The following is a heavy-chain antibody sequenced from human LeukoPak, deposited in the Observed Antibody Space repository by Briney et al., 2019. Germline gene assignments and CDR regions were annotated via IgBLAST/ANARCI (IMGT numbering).Heavy chain of an antibody. CDR3: ARDSGVFDY. Sequence: GGSLRLSCAASGSTFSRFSIHWVRQAPGKGLDWAAIISKDGSIKYYADSVKGRFTISRDNSENTVYLQMSSLTAEDTGIYYCARDSGVFDYWGQGTLVTVSS. D-gene: IGHD2-8*01. J-gene: IGHJ4*02. CDR2: ISKDGSIK. V-gene: IGHV3-30*15. CDR1: GSTFSRFS.